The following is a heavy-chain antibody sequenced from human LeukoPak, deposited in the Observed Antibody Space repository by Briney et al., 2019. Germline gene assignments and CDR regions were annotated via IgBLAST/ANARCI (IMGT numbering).Heavy chain of an antibody. CDR1: GYSFTSCC. J-gene: IGHJ3*02. Sequence: GESLKISCKGSGYSFTSCCIGWGRQMPGKSLEWMAIISPYDSENRYSPSFQGQVTTSADKSTTNTYLQRSSLKTSDNALDYCSRHVAGDQACYIWGERTMVSVSS. CDR3: SRHVAGDQACYI. D-gene: IGHD6-19*01. V-gene: IGHV5-51*01. CDR2: ISPYDSEN.